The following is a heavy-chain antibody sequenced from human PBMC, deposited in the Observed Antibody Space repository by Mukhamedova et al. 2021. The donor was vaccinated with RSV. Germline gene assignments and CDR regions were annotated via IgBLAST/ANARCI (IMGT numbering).Heavy chain of an antibody. Sequence: GWIRQPPGKGLEWIGSIYHSGSTYYNPSLKSRVTISVDTSKNQFSLKLSSVTAADTAVYYCARDRLSSSWYPNWFDPWGQGTLV. J-gene: IGHJ5*02. CDR2: IYHSGST. D-gene: IGHD6-13*01. V-gene: IGHV4-38-2*02. CDR3: ARDRLSSSWYPNWFDP.